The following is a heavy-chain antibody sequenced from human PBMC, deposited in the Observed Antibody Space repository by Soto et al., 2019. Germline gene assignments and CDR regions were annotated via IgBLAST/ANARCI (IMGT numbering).Heavy chain of an antibody. J-gene: IGHJ4*02. V-gene: IGHV1-18*01. CDR1: GYTFTSYG. CDR2: ISAYNGNT. Sequence: QVQLVQSGAEVKKPGASVKVSCKASGYTFTSYGISWVRQAPGQGLEWMGWISAYNGNTNYVQKLQGRVTMTTDTATSTAYMELRSLRSDDTAVYYCAVDCSRGSCYAYFDYWGQGALVTVSS. D-gene: IGHD2-15*01. CDR3: AVDCSRGSCYAYFDY.